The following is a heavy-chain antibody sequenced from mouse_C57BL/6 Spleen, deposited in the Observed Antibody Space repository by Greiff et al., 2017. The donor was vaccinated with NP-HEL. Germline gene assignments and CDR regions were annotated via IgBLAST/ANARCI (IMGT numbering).Heavy chain of an antibody. CDR2: IYPGSGNT. CDR3: ARATAQAWYYFDY. Sequence: VKLVESGPELVKPGASVKISCKASGYSFTSYYIHWVKQRPGQGLEWIGWIYPGSGNTKYNEKFKGKATLTADTSSSTAYMQLSSLTSEDSAVYYCARATAQAWYYFDYWGQGTTLTVSS. J-gene: IGHJ2*01. V-gene: IGHV1-66*01. CDR1: GYSFTSYY. D-gene: IGHD3-2*02.